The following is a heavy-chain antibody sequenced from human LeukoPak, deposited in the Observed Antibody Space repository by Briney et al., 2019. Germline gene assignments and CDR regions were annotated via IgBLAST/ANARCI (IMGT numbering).Heavy chain of an antibody. CDR3: AREFSDSSGYYPL. V-gene: IGHV4-59*01. CDR2: IYYSGST. J-gene: IGHJ4*02. Sequence: SETLSLTCTVSGGSISSYYWSLIRQPPGKGLEWIGYIYYSGSTNYNPSLKSRVTKSVDTSKNQFSLKLSSVTAADTAVYYCAREFSDSSGYYPLWGQGTLVTVSS. CDR1: GGSISSYY. D-gene: IGHD3-22*01.